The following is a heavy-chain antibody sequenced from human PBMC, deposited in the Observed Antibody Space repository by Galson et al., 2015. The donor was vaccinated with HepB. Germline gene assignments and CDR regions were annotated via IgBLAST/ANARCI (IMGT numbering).Heavy chain of an antibody. CDR1: GFSISGDW. V-gene: IGHV3-7*03. D-gene: IGHD3-10*01. CDR3: GRFGRTVYFDY. Sequence: SLRLSCAGSGFSISGDWMSWVRQAPGKGLEWVANVKPDESEKNYVDSVKGRFTVSRDNAENSLYLHMNSLRVEDTAVYYCGRFGRTVYFDYWGQGVQVIVSS. J-gene: IGHJ4*02. CDR2: VKPDESEK.